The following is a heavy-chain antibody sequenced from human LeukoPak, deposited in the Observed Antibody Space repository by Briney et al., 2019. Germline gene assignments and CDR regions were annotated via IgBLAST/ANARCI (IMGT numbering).Heavy chain of an antibody. D-gene: IGHD3-10*01. CDR3: ARDLGIWGGSGSYYLDY. Sequence: GGSLRLSCAASGFTFSSYAMHWVRQAPGKGLEWVAVISYDGSNKYYADSVKGRFTISRDNSKNTLYLQMNSLRAEDTAVYYCARDLGIWGGSGSYYLDYWGQGTLVTVSS. J-gene: IGHJ4*02. V-gene: IGHV3-30*14. CDR1: GFTFSSYA. CDR2: ISYDGSNK.